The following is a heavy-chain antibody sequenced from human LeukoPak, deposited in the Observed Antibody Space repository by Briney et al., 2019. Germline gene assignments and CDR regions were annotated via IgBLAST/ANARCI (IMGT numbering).Heavy chain of an antibody. CDR2: INHSGST. V-gene: IGHV4-34*01. Sequence: SETLSLTCAVYGGSFSGYYWSWIRQPSGKGLEWIGEINHSGSTNYNPSLKSRVTLSVNTTKNQFALKLSSVTAADTGIYYCARSGAIFGVVVIRSYFDYWGQGILVTVSS. J-gene: IGHJ4*02. CDR3: ARSGAIFGVVVIRSYFDY. CDR1: GGSFSGYY. D-gene: IGHD3-3*01.